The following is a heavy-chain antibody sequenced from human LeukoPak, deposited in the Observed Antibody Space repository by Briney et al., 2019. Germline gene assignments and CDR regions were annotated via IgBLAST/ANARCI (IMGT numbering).Heavy chain of an antibody. D-gene: IGHD6-25*01. CDR2: INGSGTST. CDR3: AKRGLAASLFR. Sequence: GGSLRLSCAASGFTFSSYAMSWVRQAPGKGLEWVSDINGSGTSTYYADSVKGRFTISRDNSQNTLYLQLNSLRAEDTAVYHCAKRGLAASLFRWGQGTLVTVSS. CDR1: GFTFSSYA. V-gene: IGHV3-23*01. J-gene: IGHJ4*02.